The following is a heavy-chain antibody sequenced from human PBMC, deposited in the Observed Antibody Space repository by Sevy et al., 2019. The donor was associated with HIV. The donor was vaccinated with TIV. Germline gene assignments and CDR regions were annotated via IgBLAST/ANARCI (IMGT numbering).Heavy chain of an antibody. CDR2: CNPNSGDT. J-gene: IGHJ3*02. CDR3: AREWGFAMANAFDI. D-gene: IGHD2-2*01. CDR1: GYTVIDYY. Sequence: ASVKVSCKASGYTVIDYYLIWVRQAPGQGLEWMGRCNPNSGDTNYAQKFQGRVTMTRDASINSAYMELSRLTSDDTAVYYCAREWGFAMANAFDIWGQWTMVTVSS. V-gene: IGHV1-2*06.